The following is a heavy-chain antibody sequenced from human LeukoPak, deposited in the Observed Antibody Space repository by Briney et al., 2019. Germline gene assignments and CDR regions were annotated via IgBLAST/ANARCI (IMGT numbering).Heavy chain of an antibody. CDR3: ARSIVVVPAAIKGPALFDP. Sequence: SETLSLTCTVSGGSISSYYWSWIRQPPGKGLEWIGYIYYSGSTNYNPSLKSRVTISVDTSKNQFSLKLSSVTAADTAVYYCARSIVVVPAAIKGPALFDPWGQGTLVTVSS. J-gene: IGHJ5*02. V-gene: IGHV4-59*01. CDR2: IYYSGST. CDR1: GGSISSYY. D-gene: IGHD2-2*02.